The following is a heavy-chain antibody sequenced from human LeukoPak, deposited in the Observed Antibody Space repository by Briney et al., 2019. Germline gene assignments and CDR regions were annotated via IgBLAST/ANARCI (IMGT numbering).Heavy chain of an antibody. Sequence: GGSLRLSCAASGFTVSSNYMSWVRQAPGKGLEWVSVIYSGGSTYYADSVKGRFTISRDNSKNTLYLQMNSLRAEDTAVYYCARARVSSSSEEWFDPWGQGTLVTVSS. CDR3: ARARVSSSSEEWFDP. D-gene: IGHD6-13*01. CDR2: IYSGGST. V-gene: IGHV3-53*01. CDR1: GFTVSSNY. J-gene: IGHJ5*02.